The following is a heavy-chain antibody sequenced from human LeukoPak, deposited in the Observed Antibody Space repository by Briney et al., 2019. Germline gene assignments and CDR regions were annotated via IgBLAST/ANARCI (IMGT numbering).Heavy chain of an antibody. J-gene: IGHJ5*02. CDR3: AREGKIAAGKRGRLDP. CDR2: ISSSGSTI. Sequence: PGGSLRLSCAASGFTFSSYGMHWVRQAPGKGLEWVSYISSSGSTIYYADSVKGRFTISRDNAKNSLYLQMNSLRAEDTAVYYCAREGKIAAGKRGRLDPWGQGTLVTVSS. CDR1: GFTFSSYG. D-gene: IGHD6-13*01. V-gene: IGHV3-48*04.